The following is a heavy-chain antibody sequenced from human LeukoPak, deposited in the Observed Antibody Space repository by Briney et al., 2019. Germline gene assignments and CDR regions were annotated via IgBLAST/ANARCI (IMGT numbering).Heavy chain of an antibody. CDR1: GFTFSSYS. CDR2: ISSSSTI. V-gene: IGHV3-48*02. D-gene: IGHD2-21*02. Sequence: GGSLRLSCAASGFTFSSYSMNWVRQAPGKGLEWVSYISSSSTIYYADSVKGRFTISRDNAKNSLYLQMNSLRDEDTAVYYCARVCGGDCSDAFDIWGQGTMVTVSS. J-gene: IGHJ3*02. CDR3: ARVCGGDCSDAFDI.